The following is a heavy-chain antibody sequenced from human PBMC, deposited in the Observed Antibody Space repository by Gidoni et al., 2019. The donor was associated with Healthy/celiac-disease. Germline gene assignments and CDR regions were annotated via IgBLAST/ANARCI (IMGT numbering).Heavy chain of an antibody. CDR1: GFPFSSYG. CDR3: ARDPIAVAGYYFDY. D-gene: IGHD6-19*01. CDR2: IWYDGSNK. Sequence: QVQLVESGGGVVQPGRSLRLSCAASGFPFSSYGMHWVRQAPGKGREWVAVIWYDGSNKYYADSVKGRFTISRDNSKNTLYLQMNSLRAEDTAVYYCARDPIAVAGYYFDYWGQGTLVTVSS. V-gene: IGHV3-33*01. J-gene: IGHJ4*02.